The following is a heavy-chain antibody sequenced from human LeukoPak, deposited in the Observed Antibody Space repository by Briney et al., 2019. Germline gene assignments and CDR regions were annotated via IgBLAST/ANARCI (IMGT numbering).Heavy chain of an antibody. Sequence: GGSLRLSCAASGFTFSSYAMNWVRQAPGKGLEWVSAISGSGGSTYYADSVKGRFTISRDNSKNTLYLQMNSLRAEDTAVYYCASAGYSSSWYQTRDYWGQGTLVTVSS. D-gene: IGHD6-13*01. CDR2: ISGSGGST. J-gene: IGHJ4*02. CDR1: GFTFSSYA. V-gene: IGHV3-23*01. CDR3: ASAGYSSSWYQTRDY.